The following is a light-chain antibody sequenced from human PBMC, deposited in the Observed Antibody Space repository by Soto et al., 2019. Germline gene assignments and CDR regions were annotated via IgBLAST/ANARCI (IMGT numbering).Light chain of an antibody. CDR3: QAWDSSLVV. CDR2: QDT. J-gene: IGLJ2*01. V-gene: IGLV3-1*01. Sequence: SYELTQPPSLSVSPGQTASITCSGDKLGDKYACWYQQKPGQSPVLVIYQDTKRPSGIPERFSGSNSGNTATLTISGIQAMDEADYYCQAWDSSLVVFGGGTKVTVL. CDR1: KLGDKY.